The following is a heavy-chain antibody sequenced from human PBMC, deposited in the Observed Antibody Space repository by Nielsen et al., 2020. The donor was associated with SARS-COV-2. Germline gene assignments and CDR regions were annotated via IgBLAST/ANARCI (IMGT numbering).Heavy chain of an antibody. CDR3: AKLSGSYSPFDY. V-gene: IGHV3-9*01. J-gene: IGHJ4*02. CDR2: ISWNSGSI. D-gene: IGHD1-26*01. Sequence: SLKISCAASGFTFSSYGMHWVRQAPGKGLEWVSGISWNSGSIGYADSVKGRFTISRDNAKNSLYLQMNSLRAEDTALYYCAKLSGSYSPFDYWGQGTLVTVSS. CDR1: GFTFSSYG.